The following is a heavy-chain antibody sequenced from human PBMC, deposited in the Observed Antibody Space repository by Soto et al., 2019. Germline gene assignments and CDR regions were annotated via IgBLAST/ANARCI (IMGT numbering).Heavy chain of an antibody. CDR2: ISYSGNT. D-gene: IGHD6-13*01. J-gene: IGHJ5*02. V-gene: IGHV4-39*01. CDR1: GGSVSSSSYY. CDR3: ARRGARIEADGISTGFDT. Sequence: QLQLQESGPGLVKPSETLSLTCSVSGGSVSSSSYYWGWIRQPPGKGLEWIGSISYSGNTYYSPSLKSRVTPSVDTSKNQFSLELSSVTATDTAVYFCARRGARIEADGISTGFDTWGQGTLVTVSS.